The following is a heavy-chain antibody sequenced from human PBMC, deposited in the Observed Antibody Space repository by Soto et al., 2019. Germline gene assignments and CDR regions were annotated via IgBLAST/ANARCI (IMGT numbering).Heavy chain of an antibody. J-gene: IGHJ6*02. CDR1: GFTFSSYG. D-gene: IGHD6-13*01. CDR2: IWYDGSNK. CDR3: ARDSTRIAAADPCYYYGMDV. V-gene: IGHV3-33*01. Sequence: QVQLVESGGGVVQPGRSLRLSCAASGFTFSSYGMHWVRQAPGKGLEWVAVIWYDGSNKYYADSVKGRFTISRDNSKNTVYLLINSLRAEDTAVYYCARDSTRIAAADPCYYYGMDVWGQGPTVTVSS.